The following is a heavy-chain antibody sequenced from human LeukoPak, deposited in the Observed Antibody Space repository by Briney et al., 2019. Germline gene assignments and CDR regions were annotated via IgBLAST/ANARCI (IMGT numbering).Heavy chain of an antibody. J-gene: IGHJ4*02. D-gene: IGHD5-18*01. CDR1: GSTFSSYW. CDR2: IKKDGSEK. Sequence: GGSLRLSCAASGSTFSSYWMTWVRQAPGKGLEWVANIKKDGSEKYYVDSVKGRFTISRDNAKTSLYLQMNSLRAEDTAVYYCARDLSGIAGYTYGRGIDYWGQGTLVTVSS. CDR3: ARDLSGIAGYTYGRGIDY. V-gene: IGHV3-7*01.